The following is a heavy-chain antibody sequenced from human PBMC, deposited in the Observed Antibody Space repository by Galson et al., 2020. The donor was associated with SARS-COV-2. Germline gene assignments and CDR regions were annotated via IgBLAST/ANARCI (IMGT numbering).Heavy chain of an antibody. CDR1: GFIFSSYG. CDR2: ISHDGSEK. V-gene: IGHV3-30*03. J-gene: IGHJ3*02. Sequence: GESLKISCAASGFIFSSYGIHWVRQAPGKGLEWVAVISHDGSEKYYADSVKGRFTISRDNSKNTLYVQMNSLRAEDTALYYCAAPRGDSRGHSYDAFEIWGLGTLATVSS. CDR3: AAPRGDSRGHSYDAFEI. D-gene: IGHD3-22*01.